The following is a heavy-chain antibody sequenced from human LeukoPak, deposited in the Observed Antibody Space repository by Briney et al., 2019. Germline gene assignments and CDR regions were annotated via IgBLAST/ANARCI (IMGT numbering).Heavy chain of an antibody. Sequence: GGSLRLSCAASGFTFSSYAMHWVRQAPGKGLEWVAVIWYDGSNKYYADSVKGRFTISRDNSKNTLYLQMNSLRAEDTAVYYCAREITMVRGADWFDPWGQGTLVTVSS. V-gene: IGHV3-33*08. CDR3: AREITMVRGADWFDP. J-gene: IGHJ5*02. D-gene: IGHD3-10*01. CDR2: IWYDGSNK. CDR1: GFTFSSYA.